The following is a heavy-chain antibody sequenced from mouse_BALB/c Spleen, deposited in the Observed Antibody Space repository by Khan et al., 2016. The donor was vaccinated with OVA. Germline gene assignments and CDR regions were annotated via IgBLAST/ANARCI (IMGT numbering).Heavy chain of an antibody. CDR2: MIYTGYT. Sequence: EVQLQESGPSLVKPSQTLSLTCSVTGDSITSGYWSWIRKFPGNKLEYMGYMIYTGYTDYNPSLKSRIAITRHTSKNQYYRQLNAMTAEDTATYYCARSTYRYAFAYWGQGTLVTVSA. V-gene: IGHV3-8*02. CDR1: GDSITSGY. J-gene: IGHJ3*01. CDR3: ARSTYRYAFAY. D-gene: IGHD2-14*01.